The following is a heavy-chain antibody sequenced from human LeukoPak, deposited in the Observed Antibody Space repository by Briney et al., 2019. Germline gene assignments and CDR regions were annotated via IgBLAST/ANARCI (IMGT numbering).Heavy chain of an antibody. CDR3: AKDSTPWGIAVAGRGTRPYFDY. J-gene: IGHJ4*02. V-gene: IGHV3-9*01. D-gene: IGHD6-19*01. Sequence: PAGRSLRLSCAASGLTFDDYAMHWVRQAPGKGLEGVSGISWNSGSIGYADSVKGRFTISRDNAKNSLYLQMNSLRAEDTALYYCAKDSTPWGIAVAGRGTRPYFDYWGQGTLVTVSS. CDR1: GLTFDDYA. CDR2: ISWNSGSI.